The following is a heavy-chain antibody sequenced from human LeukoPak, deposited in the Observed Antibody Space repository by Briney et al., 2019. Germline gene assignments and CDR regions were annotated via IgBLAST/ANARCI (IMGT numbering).Heavy chain of an antibody. V-gene: IGHV4-39*07. CDR3: ARGTYSSSWYDAFDI. CDR1: GGSISSSSYY. J-gene: IGHJ3*02. Sequence: SETLSLTCTVSGGSISSSSYYWGWIRQPPGKGLEWIGSIYYSGSTYYNPSLKSRVTISVDTSKNQFSLKLSSVTAADTAVYYCARGTYSSSWYDAFDIWGQGTMVTVSS. D-gene: IGHD6-13*01. CDR2: IYYSGST.